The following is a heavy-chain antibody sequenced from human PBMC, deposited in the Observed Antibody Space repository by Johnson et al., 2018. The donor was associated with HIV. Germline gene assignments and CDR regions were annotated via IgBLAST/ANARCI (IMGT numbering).Heavy chain of an antibody. D-gene: IGHD3-22*01. CDR1: GFTFNTYW. V-gene: IGHV3-23*04. CDR3: VRRFYDSSAFDI. Sequence: EVQLVESGGGLVQPGGSLRLSCAASGFTFNTYWMTWVRQAPGKGLEWVSAISGSGGSTYYADSVKGRFTISRDNSKNTLYLQMNSLRADDTAVYYCVRRFYDSSAFDIWGQGTLVTVSS. J-gene: IGHJ3*02. CDR2: ISGSGGST.